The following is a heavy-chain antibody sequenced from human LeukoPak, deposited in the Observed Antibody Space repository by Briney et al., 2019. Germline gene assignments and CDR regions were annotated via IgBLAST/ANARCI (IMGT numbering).Heavy chain of an antibody. CDR1: GDSISTYY. V-gene: IGHV4-59*01. CDR3: ARTYFDWLLSDYYYYMDV. Sequence: PSETLSLTCTVSGDSISTYYWSWIRQPPGKGLEWIGYIYYRVTSDYNPSLKSRVTMSVDMSTRQISLKLSPVTAADTAVYYCARTYFDWLLSDYYYYMDVWGKGTTVTTSS. CDR2: IYYRVTS. D-gene: IGHD3-9*01. J-gene: IGHJ6*03.